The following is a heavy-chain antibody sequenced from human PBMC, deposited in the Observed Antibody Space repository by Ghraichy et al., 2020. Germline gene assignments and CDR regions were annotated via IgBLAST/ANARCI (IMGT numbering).Heavy chain of an antibody. CDR1: GYTVSNYG. Sequence: ASVKVSCKATGYTVSNYGIGWVRQAPGQGLEWMGWISAYNGYTDYAQRLQGRVTMTTDTSSSTAYMELTSLRSDDTAVYYCARGPRYIGSYYGSDYWGQGTLVTVSS. V-gene: IGHV1-18*01. D-gene: IGHD1-26*01. CDR3: ARGPRYIGSYYGSDY. J-gene: IGHJ4*02. CDR2: ISAYNGYT.